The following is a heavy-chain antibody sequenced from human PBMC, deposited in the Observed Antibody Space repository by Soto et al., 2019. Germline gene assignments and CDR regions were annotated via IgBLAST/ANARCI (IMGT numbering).Heavy chain of an antibody. CDR3: ARSLGVSSLDY. CDR1: GGSISSGNYY. Sequence: QVQLQESGPGLVKPSQTLSLTCTVSGGSISSGNYYWSWIRQHPGKGLEWIGYIYYSGSTYYNPSLKSRVTISVDTSKNPLSLKLSSVTAADTAVYYCARSLGVSSLDYWGQGTLVTVSS. V-gene: IGHV4-31*03. J-gene: IGHJ4*02. CDR2: IYYSGST. D-gene: IGHD3-16*01.